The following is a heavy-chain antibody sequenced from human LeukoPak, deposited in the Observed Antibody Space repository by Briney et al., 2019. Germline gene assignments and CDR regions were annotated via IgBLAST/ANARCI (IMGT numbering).Heavy chain of an antibody. D-gene: IGHD2-2*01. CDR1: GFTFSSYA. CDR2: ISGSDGST. V-gene: IGHV3-23*01. CDR3: TTDGQLYCSSTSCSPIGIDS. J-gene: IGHJ4*02. Sequence: GGSLRLSCAASGFTFSSYAMSWVRQAPGKGLEWVSAISGSDGSTYYADSVKGRFTISRDDSKNTLYLQMNSLKTEDTAVYYCTTDGQLYCSSTSCSPIGIDSWGQGTLVTVSS.